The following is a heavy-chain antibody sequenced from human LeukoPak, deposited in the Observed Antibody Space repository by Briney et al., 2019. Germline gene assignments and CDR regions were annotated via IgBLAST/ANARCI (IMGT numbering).Heavy chain of an antibody. V-gene: IGHV3-21*01. CDR3: AELGITMIGGV. Sequence: GGSLRLSCAASGFIFSRNNMNWVRQAPGKGLEWVSSISSRGTYIYYADSVKGRFTISRDNAKNSLYLQMNSLRAEDTAVYYCAELGITMIGGVWGKGTTVTISS. CDR2: ISSRGTYI. D-gene: IGHD3-10*02. CDR1: GFIFSRNN. J-gene: IGHJ6*04.